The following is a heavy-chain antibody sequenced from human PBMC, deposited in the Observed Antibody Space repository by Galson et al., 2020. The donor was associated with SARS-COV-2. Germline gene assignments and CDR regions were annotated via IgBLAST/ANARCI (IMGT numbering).Heavy chain of an antibody. CDR2: IGTAGDT. Sequence: GESLKISCAASGFTFSSYDMHWVRQATGKGLEWVSAIGTAGDTYYPGSVKGRFTISRENAKNSLYLQMNSLRAGDTAVYYCARGGGNYGYYYYYMDVWGKGTTVTVSS. CDR1: GFTFSSYD. CDR3: ARGGGNYGYYYYYMDV. V-gene: IGHV3-13*01. J-gene: IGHJ6*03. D-gene: IGHD4-4*01.